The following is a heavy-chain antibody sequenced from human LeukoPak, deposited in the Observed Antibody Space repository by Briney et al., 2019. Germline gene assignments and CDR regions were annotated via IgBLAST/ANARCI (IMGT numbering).Heavy chain of an antibody. CDR1: GLTFSNYW. Sequence: GGSLRLSCAASGLTFSNYWMSWVRQAPGKGLEWVANIKQDRSEKYYVDSVKGRFTISRDNAKNSLYLQMNSLREEDTAVYYCARNNWGIDYWGRGALVTVSS. V-gene: IGHV3-7*03. CDR3: ARNNWGIDY. CDR2: IKQDRSEK. D-gene: IGHD7-27*01. J-gene: IGHJ4*02.